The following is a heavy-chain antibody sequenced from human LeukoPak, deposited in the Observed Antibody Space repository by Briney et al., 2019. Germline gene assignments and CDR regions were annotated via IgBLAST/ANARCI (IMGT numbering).Heavy chain of an antibody. D-gene: IGHD2-2*02. J-gene: IGHJ3*02. V-gene: IGHV1-2*02. Sequence: ASVKVSCKASGYTFTGYYMHWVRQAPGQGLEWMGWINPNSGGTNYAQKFQGRVTMTRDTSISTVYMELSRLRSDDTAVYYCARDCSSTSCYIHAFDIWGQGTMVTVSS. CDR3: ARDCSSTSCYIHAFDI. CDR1: GYTFTGYY. CDR2: INPNSGGT.